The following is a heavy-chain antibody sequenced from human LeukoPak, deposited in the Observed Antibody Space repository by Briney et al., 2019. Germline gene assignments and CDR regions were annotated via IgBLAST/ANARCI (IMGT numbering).Heavy chain of an antibody. D-gene: IGHD1-26*01. Sequence: SETLSPTCTVSGGSLSNYYWSWIRPPPGKGLEWIGYIYYSGSTNYNPSLKSRVTISVDTSKNQFSLKLSSVTAADTAVYYCARSGTVGAVPVWGQGTLVTVSS. CDR2: IYYSGST. J-gene: IGHJ4*02. CDR3: ARSGTVGAVPV. V-gene: IGHV4-59*08. CDR1: GGSLSNYY.